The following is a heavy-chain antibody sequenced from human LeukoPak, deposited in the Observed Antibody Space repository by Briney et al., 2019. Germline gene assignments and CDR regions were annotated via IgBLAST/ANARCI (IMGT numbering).Heavy chain of an antibody. D-gene: IGHD6-19*01. CDR1: GFTFSNYN. J-gene: IGHJ4*02. CDR3: AREGMYSSGWYTY. CDR2: ISSSSTYI. V-gene: IGHV3-21*01. Sequence: GGSLRLSCAASGFTFSNYNMSWVRQGPGKGLECVSSISSSSTYIYYADSVKGRFTISRDNAKNSLYLQMNSLRAGDTAVYYCAREGMYSSGWYTYWGQGTLVTVSS.